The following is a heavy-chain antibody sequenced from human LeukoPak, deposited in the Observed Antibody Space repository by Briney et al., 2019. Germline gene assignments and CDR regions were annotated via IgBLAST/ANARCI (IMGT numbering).Heavy chain of an antibody. Sequence: PSETLSLTCTVSGDSISTYYWSWIRQPPGKGLEGIGYIYYSGSTNYNPSLKSRVTISVDTSKNQFSLKLSSVTAADTAVYYCARSKDSGYSYGFYWGQGTLVTVSS. CDR3: ARSKDSGYSYGFY. V-gene: IGHV4-59*01. J-gene: IGHJ4*02. CDR2: IYYSGST. D-gene: IGHD5-18*01. CDR1: GDSISTYY.